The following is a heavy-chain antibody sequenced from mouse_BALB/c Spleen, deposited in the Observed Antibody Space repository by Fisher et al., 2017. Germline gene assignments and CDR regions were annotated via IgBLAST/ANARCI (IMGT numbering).Heavy chain of an antibody. CDR3: ARRGLMITLYAMDY. V-gene: IGHV1-26*01. J-gene: IGHJ4*01. D-gene: IGHD2-4*01. Sequence: KFKGKATLTVDKSSSTAYMELRSLTSEDSAVYYCARRGLMITLYAMDYWGQGTSVTVSS.